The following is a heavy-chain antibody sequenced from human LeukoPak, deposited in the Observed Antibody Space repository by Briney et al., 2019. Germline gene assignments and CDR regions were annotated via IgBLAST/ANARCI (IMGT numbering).Heavy chain of an antibody. V-gene: IGHV3-74*01. CDR3: AREELGSSLGFDP. J-gene: IGHJ5*02. D-gene: IGHD3-16*01. CDR2: INSDDSRT. Sequence: PGGSLRLSCAASGFTFSAFWMHWVRQAPGKGLVWVSRINSDDSRTTYADSVKGRFTISRDNAKNTLYLQMNSLRAEDTAVYYCAREELGSSLGFDPWGQGTLVTVSS. CDR1: GFTFSAFW.